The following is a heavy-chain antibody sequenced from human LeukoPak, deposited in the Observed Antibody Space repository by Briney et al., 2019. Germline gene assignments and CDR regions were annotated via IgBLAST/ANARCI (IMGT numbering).Heavy chain of an antibody. Sequence: GGSLRLSCAASGFTFSNYNMNWVRQPPGKGLQWVSYISSSSNIIYYADSVKGCFTISRGNAKNSLFLQMNSLRAEDTAVYYCARDFAREFTIDYWGQGTLVTVSS. CDR2: ISSSSNII. J-gene: IGHJ4*02. CDR1: GFTFSNYN. CDR3: ARDFAREFTIDY. D-gene: IGHD3-10*01. V-gene: IGHV3-48*01.